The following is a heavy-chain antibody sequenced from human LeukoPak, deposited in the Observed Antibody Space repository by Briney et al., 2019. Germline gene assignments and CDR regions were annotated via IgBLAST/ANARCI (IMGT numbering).Heavy chain of an antibody. CDR2: ISTGGLST. CDR1: GFTFSTYA. D-gene: IGHD5-24*01. Sequence: GGSLRLSCAASGFTFSTYAMNWVRQAPGKGLEWVSSISTGGLSTYYADSVKGRFTISRDNSKNSLYLQMNSMRVEDTAVYYCARAEMATITIDYWGQGTLVTVSS. J-gene: IGHJ4*02. V-gene: IGHV3-23*01. CDR3: ARAEMATITIDY.